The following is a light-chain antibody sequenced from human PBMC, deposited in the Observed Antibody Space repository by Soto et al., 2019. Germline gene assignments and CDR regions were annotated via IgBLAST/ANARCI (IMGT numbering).Light chain of an antibody. V-gene: IGKV3D-20*01. CDR2: DAS. Sequence: EIVLTQSPATLSLSPGERATLSCGASQSVSSSYLAWYQQKPGLAPRLRIYDASSSATGIPDRFSCSGSGTDFTLTISRLEHEDSAVYYCQQYGSYTYTFGQGTKLEI. J-gene: IGKJ2*01. CDR3: QQYGSYTYT. CDR1: QSVSSSY.